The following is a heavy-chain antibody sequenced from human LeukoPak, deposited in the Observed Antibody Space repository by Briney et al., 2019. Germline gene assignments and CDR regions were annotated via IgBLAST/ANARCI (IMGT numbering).Heavy chain of an antibody. CDR2: INPSGGST. D-gene: IGHD3-22*01. CDR3: ARNSGLYYYDSSGYLDY. J-gene: IGHJ4*02. Sequence: AASVKVSCTASGYTFTSYYMHWVRQAPGQGLEWMVIINPSGGSTSYAQKFQGRVTMTRDTSTSTVYMELSSLRSEDTAVYYCARNSGLYYYDSSGYLDYWGQGTLVTVSS. CDR1: GYTFTSYY. V-gene: IGHV1-46*01.